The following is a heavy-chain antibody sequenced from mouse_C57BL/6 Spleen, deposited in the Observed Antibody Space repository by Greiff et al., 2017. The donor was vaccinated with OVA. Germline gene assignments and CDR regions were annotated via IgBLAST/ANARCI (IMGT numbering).Heavy chain of an antibody. CDR3: AREAYFDV. V-gene: IGHV3-6*01. CDR2: ISYDGSN. CDR1: GYSITSGYY. J-gene: IGHJ1*03. Sequence: EVQLQESGPGLVKPSQSLSLTCSVTGYSITSGYYWNWIRQFPGNKLEWMGYISYDGSNNYNPSLKNRISITRDTSKNQFFLKLNSVTTEDTATYYWAREAYFDVWGTGTTVTVSS.